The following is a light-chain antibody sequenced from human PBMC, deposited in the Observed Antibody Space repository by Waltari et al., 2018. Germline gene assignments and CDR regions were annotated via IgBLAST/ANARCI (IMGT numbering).Light chain of an antibody. J-gene: IGLJ2*01. V-gene: IGLV2-23*02. CDR2: EVN. CDR3: CSYAGSRNMI. Sequence: QSALTQPASVSGSPGHSVTISCTGSSSDVGNYNLVSWYQQHPGKAPKLIIFEVNKRPSGISNRFSGSKSGNTASLTSAGLQPEDEADYYCCSYAGSRNMIFGGGTKLTVL. CDR1: SSDVGNYNL.